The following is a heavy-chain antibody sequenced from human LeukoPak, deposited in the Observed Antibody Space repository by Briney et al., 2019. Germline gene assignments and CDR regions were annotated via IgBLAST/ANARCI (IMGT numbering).Heavy chain of an antibody. V-gene: IGHV4-34*01. CDR2: INHLGNT. J-gene: IGHJ5*01. CDR1: GGSFSGFN. CDR3: ARGSPKLDS. Sequence: SEALSLTCAVYGGSFSGFNWNWIRPAPGKGLEWIGEINHLGNTKKSPSLKGRVTLSVDTSKNQFSLKVTSVTAADTAVYYCARGSPKLDSWGQGTPVTVSS.